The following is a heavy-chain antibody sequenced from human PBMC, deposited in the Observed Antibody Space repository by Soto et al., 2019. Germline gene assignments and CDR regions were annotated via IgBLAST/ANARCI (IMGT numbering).Heavy chain of an antibody. Sequence: GGSLRLSCAASGFTFSRYRMNWVRQAPGKGLEWVSSISSTTNYIYYADSMKGRFTVSRDNAKSSVYLDMNSLSAEDTAVYYCARESEDLTSNFDYWGQGTLVTVSS. CDR2: ISSTTNYI. CDR1: GFTFSRYR. V-gene: IGHV3-21*01. CDR3: ARESEDLTSNFDY. J-gene: IGHJ4*02.